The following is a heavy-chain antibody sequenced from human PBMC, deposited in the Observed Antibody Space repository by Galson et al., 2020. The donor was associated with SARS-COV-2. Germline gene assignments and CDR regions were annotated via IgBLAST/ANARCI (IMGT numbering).Heavy chain of an antibody. CDR2: IFSNDEK. D-gene: IGHD3-22*01. Sequence: SGPTLVKPTETLTLTCTVSGFSLSDVKMGVSWIRQPPGKALEWLAHIFSNDEKSYSTSLKSRLTISKDTSRSQVVLSMTNMDPVDTATYYCARIRFPYSDISASLPDVWGQGTTVTVSS. V-gene: IGHV2-26*01. CDR3: ARIRFPYSDISASLPDV. CDR1: GFSLSDVKMG. J-gene: IGHJ6*02.